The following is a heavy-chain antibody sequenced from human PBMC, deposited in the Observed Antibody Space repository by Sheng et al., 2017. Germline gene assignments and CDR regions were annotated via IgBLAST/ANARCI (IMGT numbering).Heavy chain of an antibody. D-gene: IGHD2-2*01. J-gene: IGHJ4*02. V-gene: IGHV3-53*01. CDR2: VYSDGTT. CDR3: ASRSWPSSLWYFLDY. CDR1: AFSVSTYY. Sequence: EVQLVESGGGLVQPGGSLRLSCTTSAFSVSTYYMNWVRQAPGKGLEWVSVVYSDGTTHYADSVKGRFIISRDNSKNTLYLQMNSLRAEDTAVYYCASRSWPSSLWYFLDYWGQGPWSPSPQ.